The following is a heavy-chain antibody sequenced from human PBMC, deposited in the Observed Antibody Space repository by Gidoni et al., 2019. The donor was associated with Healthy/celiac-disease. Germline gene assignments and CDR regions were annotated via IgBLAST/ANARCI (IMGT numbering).Heavy chain of an antibody. D-gene: IGHD2-15*01. Sequence: QLQLQESGPGLVKPSETLSLTCTVSGGSISSSSYYWGWLRPPPGKGLEWIGSIYYSGSTYYNPSLKSRVTISVDTSKNQFSLKLSSVTAADTAVYYCARHPGCSGGSCYSRDYYYYGMDVWGKGTTVTVSS. CDR3: ARHPGCSGGSCYSRDYYYYGMDV. V-gene: IGHV4-39*01. J-gene: IGHJ6*04. CDR1: GGSISSSSYY. CDR2: IYYSGST.